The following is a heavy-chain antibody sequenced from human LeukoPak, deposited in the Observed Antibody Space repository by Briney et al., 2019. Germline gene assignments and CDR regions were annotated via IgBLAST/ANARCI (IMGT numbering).Heavy chain of an antibody. D-gene: IGHD3-10*01. CDR3: ARSRAGGGSYFSFWFDP. CDR1: VCTFSSYA. Sequence: SVKVSCKASVCTFSSYAISWVRQAPGQGLEWMGRIIPILGIANYAQKFQGRVTITADKSTSTAYMELSSLRSEDTAVYYCARSRAGGGSYFSFWFDPWGQGTLVTVSS. CDR2: IIPILGIA. V-gene: IGHV1-69*04. J-gene: IGHJ5*02.